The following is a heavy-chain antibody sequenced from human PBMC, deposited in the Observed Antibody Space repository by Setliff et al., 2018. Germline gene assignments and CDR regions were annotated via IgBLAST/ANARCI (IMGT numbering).Heavy chain of an antibody. CDR3: VRDLIAVFGVTMPIDAFDL. CDR2: INQDGSAE. V-gene: IGHV3-7*01. D-gene: IGHD3-3*01. J-gene: IGHJ3*01. CDR1: GFTFSSFW. Sequence: GGSLRLSCAASGFTFSSFWMSWVRQSPGKGLEWVANINQDGSAEFYVDSVKGRFTISRDNAKNSLYLQMNSLRVEDTAVYYCVRDLIAVFGVTMPIDAFDLWGQGTMVTVSS.